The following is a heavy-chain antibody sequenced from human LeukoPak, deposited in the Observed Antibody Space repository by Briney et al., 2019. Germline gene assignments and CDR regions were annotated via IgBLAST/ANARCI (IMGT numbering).Heavy chain of an antibody. D-gene: IGHD3-22*01. CDR1: GGSISSYY. V-gene: IGHV4-59*01. CDR3: ARGVYNYDTSGYYDHYFDY. Sequence: SETLSLTCTVSGGSISSYYWSWIRQPPGKGLDGIGYMYYTGSTNQNPSLTSRVTISVDTPKNQLPLNLSSVTAAETAVYYCARGVYNYDTSGYYDHYFDYWGQGTLVTVSS. J-gene: IGHJ4*02. CDR2: MYYTGST.